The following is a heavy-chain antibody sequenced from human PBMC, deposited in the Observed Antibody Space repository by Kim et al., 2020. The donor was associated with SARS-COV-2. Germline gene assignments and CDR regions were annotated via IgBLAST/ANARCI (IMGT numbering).Heavy chain of an antibody. CDR2: ST. Sequence: STTYHXALKXRVTISRDTSKKHFSLKLTSVTAADTAVXYCAXXSGNLNFDYWGQGTLVTVSS. D-gene: IGHD1-26*01. V-gene: IGHV4-34*13. J-gene: IGHJ4*02. CDR3: AXXSGNLNFDY.